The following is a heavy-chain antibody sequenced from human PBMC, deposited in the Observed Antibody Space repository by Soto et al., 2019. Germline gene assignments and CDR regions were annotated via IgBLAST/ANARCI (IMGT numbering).Heavy chain of an antibody. J-gene: IGHJ6*02. CDR1: GLTFSNAW. CDR3: TTGPPHYYYGMDV. Sequence: PGGSLRLSCAASGLTFSNAWMSWVRQAPGKGLEWVGRIKSKTDGGTTDYAAPVKGRFTISRDDSKNTLYLQMNSLKTEDTAVYYCTTGPPHYYYGMDVWGQGTTVTVSS. CDR2: IKSKTDGGTT. V-gene: IGHV3-15*01.